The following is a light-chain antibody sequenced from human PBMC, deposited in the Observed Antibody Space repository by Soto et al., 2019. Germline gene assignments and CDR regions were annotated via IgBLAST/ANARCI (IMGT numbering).Light chain of an antibody. CDR1: QSVSSSY. Sequence: EIVLTQSPGNLSLSPGERATLSCRASQSVSSSYLAWYQQRPGQAPRLLIYGASSRAPGIPDRFSGSGSGTDFTLTISMLEPEDFAVYYCQQYGSSPPMYTFGQGTKLEIK. V-gene: IGKV3-20*01. J-gene: IGKJ2*01. CDR3: QQYGSSPPMYT. CDR2: GAS.